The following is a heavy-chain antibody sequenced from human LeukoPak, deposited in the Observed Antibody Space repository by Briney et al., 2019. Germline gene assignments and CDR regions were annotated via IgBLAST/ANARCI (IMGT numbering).Heavy chain of an antibody. CDR3: ARDYSSSWYYFDY. D-gene: IGHD6-13*01. CDR2: IKQDGSEE. V-gene: IGHV3-7*01. Sequence: PGGSLRLSCAASGFTFSSYWMSWVRQAPGKGLEWVANIKQDGSEEYYVDSVKGRFTISRDNAKNSLYLQMNSLRAEDTAVYYCARDYSSSWYYFDYWGQGTLVTVSS. J-gene: IGHJ4*02. CDR1: GFTFSSYW.